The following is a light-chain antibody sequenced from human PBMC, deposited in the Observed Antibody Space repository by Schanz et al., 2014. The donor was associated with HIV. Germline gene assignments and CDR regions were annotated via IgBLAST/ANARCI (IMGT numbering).Light chain of an antibody. CDR2: SDN. CDR1: SSNIGSNT. V-gene: IGLV1-44*01. J-gene: IGLJ3*02. CDR3: ATWDDSLKGWV. Sequence: QSVLTQPPSASGTPGQRVTISCSGSSSNIGSNTVNWYQHLPGSAPQLLIYSDNQRPSGVPDRFSGSQSGASASLAISGLQSEDEADFYCATWDDSLKGWVFGGGTKLTVL.